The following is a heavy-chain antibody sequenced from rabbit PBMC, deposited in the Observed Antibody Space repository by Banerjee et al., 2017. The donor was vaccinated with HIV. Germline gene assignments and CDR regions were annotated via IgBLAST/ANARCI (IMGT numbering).Heavy chain of an antibody. D-gene: IGHD4-1*01. CDR2: IFAGSSGST. Sequence: QEQLEESGGDLVKPEGSLTLTCTASGFSFSDKYVMSWVRQAPGKGLEWIGCIFAGSSGSTYYASWAKGRFTISRTSSTTVALQMTSLTAADTATYFCARDLAGVIGWNFGLWGPGTLVTVS. CDR1: GFSFSDKYV. V-gene: IGHV1S45*01. CDR3: ARDLAGVIGWNFGL. J-gene: IGHJ4*01.